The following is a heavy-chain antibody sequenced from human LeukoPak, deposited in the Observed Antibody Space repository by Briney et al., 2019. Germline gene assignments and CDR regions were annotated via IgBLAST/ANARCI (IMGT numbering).Heavy chain of an antibody. J-gene: IGHJ4*02. Sequence: ASVKVSCKASGYTFTSYDINWVRQATGQGLEWMGGFDVIDAKTFYAQKFQGRVTMTEDSSTDTAYMELSSLRSDDTAFYYCAAGRPYSLLDYWGQGTLLTVSS. V-gene: IGHV1-24*01. CDR2: FDVIDAKT. CDR1: GYTFTSYD. CDR3: AAGRPYSLLDY. D-gene: IGHD5-18*01.